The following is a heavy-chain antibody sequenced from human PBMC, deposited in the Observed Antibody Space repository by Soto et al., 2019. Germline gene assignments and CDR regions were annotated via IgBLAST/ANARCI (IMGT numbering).Heavy chain of an antibody. Sequence: EVPLVESGGGLVKPGGSLRLACASSGFTFSSYSMNWVRQAPGKGLEWVSSITSDNYYIYYADSVKGRFTISRDNANNCLYLQMISLRAEDTAVYYCAFYSSGIYFRSFYFDSWGQGSLVTVSS. CDR1: GFTFSSYS. CDR2: ITSDNYYI. J-gene: IGHJ4*02. D-gene: IGHD3-10*01. V-gene: IGHV3-21*01. CDR3: AFYSSGIYFRSFYFDS.